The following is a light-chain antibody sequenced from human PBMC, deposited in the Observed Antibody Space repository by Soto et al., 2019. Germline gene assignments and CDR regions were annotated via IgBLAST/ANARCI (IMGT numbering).Light chain of an antibody. CDR2: GAY. Sequence: ENVLTQSPGTLSLSPGERATLSCRASQSVTSNFLAWYQQKPGQAHRLXIYGAYGRATGIQDRFSGSGSGTDFTLTIRRLEPEDSAVYLCQQYGRSPITFGQGTRLEIK. V-gene: IGKV3-20*01. J-gene: IGKJ5*01. CDR1: QSVTSNF. CDR3: QQYGRSPIT.